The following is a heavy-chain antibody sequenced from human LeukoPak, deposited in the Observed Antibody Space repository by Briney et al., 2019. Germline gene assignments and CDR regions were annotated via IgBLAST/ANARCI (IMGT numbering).Heavy chain of an antibody. V-gene: IGHV3-74*01. CDR1: GFTFRRSW. CDR3: ARDIAYSGAD. Sequence: PGGSLSLSCAASGFTFRRSWMHWVRQAPGKGLVWVSHIKNDGSSTYADSVKGRFTISRDNAKNTLYLQMDSLRAEDTAVYYCARDIAYSGADWGQGTLVIVSS. J-gene: IGHJ4*02. CDR2: IKNDGSST. D-gene: IGHD1-26*01.